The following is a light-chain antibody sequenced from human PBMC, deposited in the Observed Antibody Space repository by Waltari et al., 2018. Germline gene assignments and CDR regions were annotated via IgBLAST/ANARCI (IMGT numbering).Light chain of an antibody. V-gene: IGLV3-1*01. Sequence: SYELTQPPSVSVSPGQTASITCSGNKLGDKYACWYQQKPGQSPVVVLYQDTKRPSGIPERFSGSNSGNTATLTISGTHAMDEADYYCQAWDTSTYHVVFGGGTKLTVL. J-gene: IGLJ2*01. CDR1: KLGDKY. CDR3: QAWDTSTYHVV. CDR2: QDT.